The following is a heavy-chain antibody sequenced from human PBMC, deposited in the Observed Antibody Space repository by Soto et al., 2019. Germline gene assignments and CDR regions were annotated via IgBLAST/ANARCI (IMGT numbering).Heavy chain of an antibody. Sequence: SETLSLTCTVSGGAVYADGYYWGWIRQPPGKGLEWIGNIYYNGSTFYNPSLKSRVTISIDTSKNQFSLKMNSVTATDTAVYYCARRSDGRCYNYWGPGTLVTVSS. CDR1: GGAVYADGYY. D-gene: IGHD2-15*01. CDR3: ARRSDGRCYNY. V-gene: IGHV4-39*01. CDR2: IYYNGST. J-gene: IGHJ4*02.